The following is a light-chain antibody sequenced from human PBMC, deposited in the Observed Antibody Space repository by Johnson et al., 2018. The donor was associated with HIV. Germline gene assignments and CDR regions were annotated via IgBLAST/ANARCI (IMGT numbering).Light chain of an antibody. Sequence: QSVLTQPPSVSAAPGQKVTISCSGNSSNIGNNYVSWYQQLPGTAPKLLIYDNHKRPSGIPDRFSASKSVTSATLGITGLQTEDEADYYCGTWDSSLSGGLYVFGTVTRVTVL. CDR3: GTWDSSLSGGLYV. J-gene: IGLJ1*01. V-gene: IGLV1-51*01. CDR1: SSNIGNNY. CDR2: DNH.